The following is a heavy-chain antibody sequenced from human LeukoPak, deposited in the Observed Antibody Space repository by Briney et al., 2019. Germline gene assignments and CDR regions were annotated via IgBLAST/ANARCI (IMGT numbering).Heavy chain of an antibody. CDR1: GYTFTSYD. Sequence: ASVKVSCKASGYTFTSYDINWVRQATGQGLEWMGWMNPNSGNTGYAQKFQGRVTITRNTSISTAYMELSSLRSEDTAVYYCAIIHGYYYDSSGYPANPWGQRTLVTVSS. D-gene: IGHD3-22*01. CDR2: MNPNSGNT. J-gene: IGHJ5*02. CDR3: AIIHGYYYDSSGYPANP. V-gene: IGHV1-8*03.